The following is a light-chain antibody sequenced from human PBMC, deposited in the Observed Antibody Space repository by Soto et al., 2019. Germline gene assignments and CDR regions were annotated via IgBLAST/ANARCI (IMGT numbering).Light chain of an antibody. CDR2: WAS. CDR1: QTVLYSPNNKNY. Sequence: DIVLTQSPASLPVSLGERATINCKSSQTVLYSPNNKNYLAWYQQKPGQPPKLLIYWASTRESGVPDRFTGSGSETAFTLTITSLQAEDVAVYYCQQYYGIPEPFGQGTKVEIK. CDR3: QQYYGIPEP. J-gene: IGKJ2*01. V-gene: IGKV4-1*01.